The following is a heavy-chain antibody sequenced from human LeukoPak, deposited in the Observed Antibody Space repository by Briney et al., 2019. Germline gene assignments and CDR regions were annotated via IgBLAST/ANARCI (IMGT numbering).Heavy chain of an antibody. CDR3: AREGDYYDSSGYYNY. CDR1: GFTFSSYA. V-gene: IGHV3-53*01. D-gene: IGHD3-22*01. J-gene: IGHJ4*02. CDR2: IYSGGST. Sequence: GGSLRLSCAASGFTFSSYAMSWVRQAPGKGLEWVSVIYSGGSTYYADSVKGRFTISRDNSKNTLYLQMNSQRAEDTAVYYCAREGDYYDSSGYYNYWGQGTLVTVSS.